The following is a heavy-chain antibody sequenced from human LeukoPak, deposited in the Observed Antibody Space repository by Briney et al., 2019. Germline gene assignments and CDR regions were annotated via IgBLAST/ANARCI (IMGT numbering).Heavy chain of an antibody. CDR3: ARERLIEAQGYYFDY. J-gene: IGHJ4*02. CDR2: IYHSGST. V-gene: IGHV4-30-2*01. Sequence: SETLSLTCTVSGGSISSGGYYWSWIRQPPGKGLEWIGYIGYIYHSGSTYYNPSLKSRVTISVDTSKNQFSLKLNSVTAADTAVYYCARERLIEAQGYYFDYWGQGTLVTVSS. D-gene: IGHD6-13*01. CDR1: GGSISSGGYY.